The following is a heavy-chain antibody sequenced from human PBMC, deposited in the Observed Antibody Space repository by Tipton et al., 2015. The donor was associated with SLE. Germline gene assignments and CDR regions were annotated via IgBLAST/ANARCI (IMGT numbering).Heavy chain of an antibody. CDR2: ISWNSGSI. V-gene: IGHV3-9*01. CDR1: GFTFDDYG. CDR3: AKVDWSYRDAFDI. J-gene: IGHJ3*02. D-gene: IGHD1-7*01. Sequence: SLRLSCAASGFTFDDYGMCWVRHGSGKGLEGVSGISWNSGSIGYADSVKGRLTISRDDAKNSLYLQMNSLRAEDTALYYCAKVDWSYRDAFDIWGQGTMVTVSS.